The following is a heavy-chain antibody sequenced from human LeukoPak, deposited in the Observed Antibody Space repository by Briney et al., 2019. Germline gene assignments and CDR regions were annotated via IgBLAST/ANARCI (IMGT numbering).Heavy chain of an antibody. V-gene: IGHV3-30*02. CDR3: AKDRYCSSTSCSFGTTWFDP. D-gene: IGHD2-2*01. Sequence: GGSLRLSCAASGLIFSDYGMHWVRQAPGKGLEWVTFIRYDGTDKYYADSVKGRFTISRDNSKNTLYLQMDSLRTEDTAVYYCAKDRYCSSTSCSFGTTWFDPWGQGTLVTVSS. J-gene: IGHJ5*02. CDR2: IRYDGTDK. CDR1: GLIFSDYG.